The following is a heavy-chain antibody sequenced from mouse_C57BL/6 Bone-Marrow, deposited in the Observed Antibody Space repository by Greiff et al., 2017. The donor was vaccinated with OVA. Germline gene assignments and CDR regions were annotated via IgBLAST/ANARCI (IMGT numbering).Heavy chain of an antibody. CDR1: GYTFTSYD. CDR3: ARPYYGNRWYFDV. Sequence: QVQLQQSGPELVKPGASVKLSCKASGYTFTSYDINWVKQRPGQGLEWIGWIYPRDGSTKYNEKFKGKATLTVDASSSTAYMELHSLTSEDSAVYFGARPYYGNRWYFDVWGTGTTVTVSS. J-gene: IGHJ1*03. CDR2: IYPRDGST. V-gene: IGHV1-85*01. D-gene: IGHD2-10*01.